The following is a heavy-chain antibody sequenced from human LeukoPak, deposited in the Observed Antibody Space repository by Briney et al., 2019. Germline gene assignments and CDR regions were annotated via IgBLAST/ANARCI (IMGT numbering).Heavy chain of an antibody. J-gene: IGHJ6*03. CDR3: ARADYYDSSGYYYWGVRDYYYYMDV. Sequence: PSQTLSLTCTVSGGSISSGSYYWSWIRQPAGKGLEWIGRIYTSGSTNYNPSLKSRVTISVDTSKNQFSLKLSSVTAADTAVYYCARADYYDSSGYYYWGVRDYYYYMDVWGKGTTVTISS. V-gene: IGHV4-61*02. CDR1: GGSISSGSYY. CDR2: IYTSGST. D-gene: IGHD3-22*01.